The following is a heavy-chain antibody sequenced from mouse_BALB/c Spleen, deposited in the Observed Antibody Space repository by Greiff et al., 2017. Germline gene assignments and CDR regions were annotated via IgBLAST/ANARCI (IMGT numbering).Heavy chain of an antibody. CDR2: IDPANGNT. CDR3: ASGLAPFAY. V-gene: IGHV14-3*02. CDR1: GFNIKDTY. D-gene: IGHD4-1*01. Sequence: VHVKQSGAELVKPGASVKLSCTASGFNIKDTYMHWVKQRPEQGLEWIGRIDPANGNTKYDPKFQGKATITADTSSNTAYLQLSSLTSEDTAVYYCASGLAPFAYWGQGTLVTVSA. J-gene: IGHJ3*01.